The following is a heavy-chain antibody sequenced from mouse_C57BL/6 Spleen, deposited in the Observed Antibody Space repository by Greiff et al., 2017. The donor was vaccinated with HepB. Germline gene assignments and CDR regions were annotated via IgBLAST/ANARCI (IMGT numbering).Heavy chain of an antibody. V-gene: IGHV5-4*03. J-gene: IGHJ4*01. CDR2: ISDGGSYT. CDR3: ARRGNYAMDY. CDR1: GFTFSSYA. Sequence: EVHLVESGGGLVKPGGSLKLSCAASGFTFSSYAMSWVRQTPEKRLEWVATISDGGSYTYYPDNVKGRFTISRDNAKNNLYLQMSHLKSEDTAMYYCARRGNYAMDYWGQGTSVTVSS.